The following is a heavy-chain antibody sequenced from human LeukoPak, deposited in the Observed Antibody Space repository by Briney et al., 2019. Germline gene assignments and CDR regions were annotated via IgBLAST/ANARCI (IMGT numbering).Heavy chain of an antibody. Sequence: PSQTLSLTCTVSGGSISSGSYYWSWIRQPAGKGLEWIGRIYTSGSTNYNPSLKSRVTISVDTSKNQFSLKLGSVTAADTAVYYCAREGIAVAGGWDYWGQGTLVTVS. CDR3: AREGIAVAGGWDY. J-gene: IGHJ4*02. D-gene: IGHD6-19*01. CDR1: GGSISSGSYY. CDR2: IYTSGST. V-gene: IGHV4-61*02.